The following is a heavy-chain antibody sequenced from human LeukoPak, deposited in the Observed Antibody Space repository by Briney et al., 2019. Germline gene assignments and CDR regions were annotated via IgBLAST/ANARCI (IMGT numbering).Heavy chain of an antibody. CDR1: GFALSSHW. CDR2: VNRDGSET. V-gene: IGHV3-7*03. Sequence: GGSLRLSCAASGFALSSHWMTWVRQVPGRGPEWVADVNRDGSETYYLDSVRGRFTISKDNAKNSLYLQMNSLRAEDTALYHCARNNGMDVWGQGTTVIVSS. J-gene: IGHJ6*02. CDR3: ARNNGMDV.